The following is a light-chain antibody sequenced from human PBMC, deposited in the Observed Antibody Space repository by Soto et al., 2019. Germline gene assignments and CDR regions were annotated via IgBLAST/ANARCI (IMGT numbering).Light chain of an antibody. CDR3: QQYGSSPRT. CDR1: QSVS. CDR2: GAS. J-gene: IGKJ5*01. V-gene: IGKV3-20*01. Sequence: EIVLTQSPGTLSLSPGERATLSCRASQSVSLGWYRQKPGQAPRLLIFGASNRATGIPDRFSGSGSGTDFTLTISRLEPEDFAVYYCQQYGSSPRTFGQGTRVEIK.